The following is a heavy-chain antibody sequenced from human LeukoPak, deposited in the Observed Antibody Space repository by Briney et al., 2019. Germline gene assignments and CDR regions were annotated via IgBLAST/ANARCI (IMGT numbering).Heavy chain of an antibody. CDR2: INTSGST. D-gene: IGHD3-10*01. V-gene: IGHV4-61*02. Sequence: SETLSLTCTVSGGSLSSGSYYWSWLRQPAGTGLEWLGRINTSGSTNYDPSLKSRVTISVDTSKNQFSLKLTSVTAADTAVYYCVSAKFLVRGVSWFDPWGQGTLVTVSS. J-gene: IGHJ5*02. CDR3: VSAKFLVRGVSWFDP. CDR1: GGSLSSGSYY.